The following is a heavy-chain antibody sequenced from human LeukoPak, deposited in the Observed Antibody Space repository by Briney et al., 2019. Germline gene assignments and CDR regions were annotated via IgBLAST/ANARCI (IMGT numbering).Heavy chain of an antibody. CDR2: THCNSGGS. CDR1: VYTLTGFY. J-gene: IGHJ4*02. D-gene: IGHD3-10*01. V-gene: IGHV1-2*02. Sequence: ASVKVSCKASVYTLTGFYIHWVRQAPGQGFEWMGYTHCNSGGSHIVPKLQGRVAMTRDTSISTAYMDQNTLTSDGTAVYYCARGALRVGTYGDFWGQGTLVTVSS. CDR3: ARGALRVGTYGDF.